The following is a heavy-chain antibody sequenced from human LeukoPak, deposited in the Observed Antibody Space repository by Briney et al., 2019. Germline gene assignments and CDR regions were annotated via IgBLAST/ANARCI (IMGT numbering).Heavy chain of an antibody. D-gene: IGHD2-15*01. CDR1: GFTFSYYG. V-gene: IGHV3-30*02. Sequence: GGSLRLSCVASGFTFSYYGMHWVRQAPGKGLEWVAFIRYVERDKYYADSVKRRFTISRDNSKNTLYLQMNSLRAEDTAVYYCAKDRKSQTYCSGTSCYSGVSDYWGQGTLVTVSS. CDR2: IRYVERDK. CDR3: AKDRKSQTYCSGTSCYSGVSDY. J-gene: IGHJ4*02.